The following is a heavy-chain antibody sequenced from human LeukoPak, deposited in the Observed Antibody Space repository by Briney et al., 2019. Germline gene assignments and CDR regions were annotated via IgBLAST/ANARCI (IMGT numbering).Heavy chain of an antibody. V-gene: IGHV1-2*02. J-gene: IGHJ5*02. Sequence: ASVKVSCKASGYTFTGYYMHWVRQAPGQGLEWMGWINPNSGGTNYAQKFQGRVTMTRDTSISTAYMELSRLRSDDTAVYYCARDQGSSSWYLRWFDPWGQGTLVTVSS. CDR3: ARDQGSSSWYLRWFDP. CDR1: GYTFTGYY. D-gene: IGHD6-13*01. CDR2: INPNSGGT.